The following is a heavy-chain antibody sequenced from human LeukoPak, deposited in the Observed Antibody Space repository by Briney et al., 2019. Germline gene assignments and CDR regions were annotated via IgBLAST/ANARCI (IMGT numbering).Heavy chain of an antibody. CDR2: VWYDGSNK. J-gene: IGHJ3*02. Sequence: GRSLRLSCAASGFTFSGYGMHWVRQAPGKGLEWVAVVWYDGSNKYYADSVKGRFTISRDNSKNTLYLQMNSLRAEDTAVYYCARGGYGDYAFDIWGQGTMVTVSS. D-gene: IGHD4-17*01. CDR3: ARGGYGDYAFDI. CDR1: GFTFSGYG. V-gene: IGHV3-33*01.